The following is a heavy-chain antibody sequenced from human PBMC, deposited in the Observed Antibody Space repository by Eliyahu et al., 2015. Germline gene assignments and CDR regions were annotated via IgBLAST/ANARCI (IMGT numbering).Heavy chain of an antibody. CDR3: ASGRRDVGYDILTGYPY. V-gene: IGHV1-69*01. D-gene: IGHD3-9*01. J-gene: IGHJ4*02. CDR2: IIPIFGTA. CDR1: XXTFXXYP. Sequence: QVQLVQSGAEVKKPGSXVKVSCKASXXTFXXYPISWVRQAPGQGLEWMGGIIPIFGTANYAQKFQGRVTITADESTSTAYMELSSLRSEDTAVYYCASGRRDVGYDILTGYPYWGQGTLVTVSS.